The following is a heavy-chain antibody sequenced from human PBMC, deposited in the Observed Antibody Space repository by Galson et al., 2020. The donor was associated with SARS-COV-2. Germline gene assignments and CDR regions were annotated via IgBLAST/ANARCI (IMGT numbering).Heavy chain of an antibody. CDR1: GFTFSNYG. J-gene: IGHJ6*02. V-gene: IGHV3-30*18. D-gene: IGHD3-10*02. CDR2: ISYEGSNK. Sequence: QLGESLKISCAASGFTFSNYGMPWVRQAPGKGLGWVAVISYEGSNKYYADSVRGRFFISRDNSKNTLYLQMDSLRAEDTAVYYCAKRPKVFENWPYGMDVWGQGTTVTVSS. CDR3: AKRPKVFENWPYGMDV.